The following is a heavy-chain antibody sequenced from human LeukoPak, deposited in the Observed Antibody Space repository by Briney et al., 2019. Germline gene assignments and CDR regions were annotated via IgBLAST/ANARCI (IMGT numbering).Heavy chain of an antibody. J-gene: IGHJ4*02. D-gene: IGHD3-3*01. Sequence: SETLSLTCAVYGGSFSGYYWSWIRQPPGKGLEWIGEINHSGSTNYNPSLRRRISMSVDLSANQFTLRLSSVTAADTAIYYCARDHNEYDFLSDAYLGYFDYWGQGALVTVSS. CDR3: ARDHNEYDFLSDAYLGYFDY. CDR1: GGSFSGYY. V-gene: IGHV4-34*10. CDR2: INHSGST.